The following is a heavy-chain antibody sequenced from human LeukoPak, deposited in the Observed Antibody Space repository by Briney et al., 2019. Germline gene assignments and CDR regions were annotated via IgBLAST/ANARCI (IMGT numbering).Heavy chain of an antibody. CDR2: ISGSGGST. D-gene: IGHD6-13*01. CDR3: AKRLATSGPNFDY. CDR1: GFTVITNY. J-gene: IGHJ4*02. Sequence: PGGSLRLSCAASGFTVITNYMSWVRQAPGKGLEWVSAISGSGGSTDYADSVRGRFTISRDNSKNTLYLQMNSLRAEDTAFYYCAKRLATSGPNFDYWGQGTLVTVSS. V-gene: IGHV3-23*01.